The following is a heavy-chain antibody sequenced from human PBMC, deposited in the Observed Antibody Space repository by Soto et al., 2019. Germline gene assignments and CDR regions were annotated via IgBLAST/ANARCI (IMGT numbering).Heavy chain of an antibody. CDR1: GFTFSSYG. V-gene: IGHV3-33*01. Sequence: QVQLVESGGGVVQPGRSLRLSCAASGFTFSSYGMHWVRQAPGKGLEWVAVIWYYGSNKYYADSVKGRFTISRDNSKNTLYLHMNSLRAEDTAVYYCASDYYGSGSYSDAFDIWGQGTMVTVSS. CDR2: IWYYGSNK. CDR3: ASDYYGSGSYSDAFDI. D-gene: IGHD3-10*01. J-gene: IGHJ3*02.